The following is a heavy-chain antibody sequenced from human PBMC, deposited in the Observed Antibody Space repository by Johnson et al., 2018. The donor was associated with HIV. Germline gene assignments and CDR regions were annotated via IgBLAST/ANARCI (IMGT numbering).Heavy chain of an antibody. CDR2: INSDGSST. D-gene: IGHD3/OR15-3a*01. Sequence: VQLAESGGGLVQPRGSLRLSCAASGFTFSSYWMHWVRQAPGKGLVWVSRINSDGSSTSYADSVKGRFTISRDNAKNTLYLQMNSLRAEDTAVYYCVKGFFELDDAFDIWGQGTMVTVSS. V-gene: IGHV3-74*02. CDR1: GFTFSSYW. J-gene: IGHJ3*02. CDR3: VKGFFELDDAFDI.